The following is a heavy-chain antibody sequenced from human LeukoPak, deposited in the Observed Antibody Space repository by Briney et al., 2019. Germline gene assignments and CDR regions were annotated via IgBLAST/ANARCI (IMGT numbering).Heavy chain of an antibody. CDR2: ISHSGST. V-gene: IGHV4-31*03. D-gene: IGHD1/OR15-1a*01. Sequence: PSETLSLTCTVSGDSISSSGYYWNWIRQHPGTGLEWIGYISHSGSTSYNPSLKSRVTISVDTSKNQFSLKLSSVTAADTAVYYCAREEQRYFDWWGQGTLVTVSS. CDR1: GDSISSSGYY. CDR3: AREEQRYFDW. J-gene: IGHJ4*02.